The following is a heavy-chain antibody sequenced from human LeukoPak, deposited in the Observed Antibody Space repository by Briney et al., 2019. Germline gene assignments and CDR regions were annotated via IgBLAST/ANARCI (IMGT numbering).Heavy chain of an antibody. CDR2: INPNSGGT. CDR1: GYTFTGYY. V-gene: IGHV1-2*02. J-gene: IGHJ4*02. Sequence: ASVKVSCKASGYTFTGYYMHWVRQAPGQGLEWMGWINPNSGGTNYAQKFQGRVTMTRDTSISTAYMELSRLRSDDTAVYYCAREVAARLGYFDYWGQGTLVTVSS. CDR3: AREVAARLGYFDY. D-gene: IGHD6-6*01.